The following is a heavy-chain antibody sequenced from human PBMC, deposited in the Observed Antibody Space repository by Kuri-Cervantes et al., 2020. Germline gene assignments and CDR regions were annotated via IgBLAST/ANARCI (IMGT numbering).Heavy chain of an antibody. V-gene: IGHV3-7*01. CDR3: ARDQVVVVPAARGTQPYYYYGMDV. Sequence: GESLKISCAAFEFSFSSHYMSWVRQAPGKGLEWVANIKKDGGEKDYVDSVKGRFTISRDNAKNSLYLQMNSLRAEDTAVYYCARDQVVVVPAARGTQPYYYYGMDVWGQGTTVTVSS. J-gene: IGHJ6*02. CDR2: IKKDGGEK. CDR1: EFSFSSHY. D-gene: IGHD2-2*01.